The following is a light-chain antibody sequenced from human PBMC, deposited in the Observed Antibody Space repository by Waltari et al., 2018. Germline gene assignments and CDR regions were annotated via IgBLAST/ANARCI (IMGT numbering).Light chain of an antibody. CDR2: EVS. V-gene: IGLV2-14*01. CDR3: TSYTSSGTLVV. CDR1: NSDVGGHNY. Sequence: QPALTQPASVPGSPGQSITIPCTGTNSDVGGHNYLSGYQQHPGKAPKLMIYEVSNRPSGVSNRFAASKSGNTASLTISGLQAEDEADYYCTSYTSSGTLVVFGGGTKLTVL. J-gene: IGLJ2*01.